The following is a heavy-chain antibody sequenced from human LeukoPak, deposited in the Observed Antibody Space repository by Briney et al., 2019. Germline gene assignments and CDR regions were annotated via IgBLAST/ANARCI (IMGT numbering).Heavy chain of an antibody. V-gene: IGHV4-59*06. CDR1: GGSISSYY. Sequence: SETLSLTCTVSGGSISSYYWSWVRQHPGEGLEWIGYINYSGNTYYSPSLKSPATISVDTSKNEFSLKLNSVTAADTAVYYCARAYDSSGYYYYHYFDYWGQGALVTVSS. D-gene: IGHD3-22*01. CDR3: ARAYDSSGYYYYHYFDY. J-gene: IGHJ4*02. CDR2: INYSGNT.